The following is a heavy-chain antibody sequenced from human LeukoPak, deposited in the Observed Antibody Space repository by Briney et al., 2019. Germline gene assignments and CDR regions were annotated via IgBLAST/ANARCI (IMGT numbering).Heavy chain of an antibody. CDR3: ARHVAMATVTDLYFDY. V-gene: IGHV4-59*08. Sequence: SETLSLTCTVSGGSISSYYWSWIRQPPGKGLEWIGYIYYSGSTNYNPSLKSRVTISVDTSKNQFSLKLSSVTAADTAVYYCARHVAMATVTDLYFDYWGQGTLVTVSS. J-gene: IGHJ4*02. CDR2: IYYSGST. CDR1: GGSISSYY. D-gene: IGHD5-24*01.